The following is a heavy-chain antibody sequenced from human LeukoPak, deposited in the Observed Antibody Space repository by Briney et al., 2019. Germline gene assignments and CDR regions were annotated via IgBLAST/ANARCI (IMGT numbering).Heavy chain of an antibody. J-gene: IGHJ4*02. Sequence: GGSLRLSCAASGFTFSSYSMNWVRQAPGKGLEWVSSISSRSKYKYYADSVKGRFTISRDNAKNSLYLHMNSLRAEDTAFYYCAREIGPDYWGQGTLVTVSS. CDR3: AREIGPDY. V-gene: IGHV3-21*01. D-gene: IGHD2/OR15-2a*01. CDR2: ISSRSKYK. CDR1: GFTFSSYS.